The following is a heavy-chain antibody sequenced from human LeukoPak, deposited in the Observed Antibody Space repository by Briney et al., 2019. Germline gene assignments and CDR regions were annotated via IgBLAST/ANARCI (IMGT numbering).Heavy chain of an antibody. Sequence: GGSLRLSCAASGFTLSSYEMNWVRQAPGKGLEWVSYISSSGSTIYYADSVKGRFTISRDNAKNSLYLQMNSLRGDDTAVYYCAKSYSYYHMDDWGKGTSVTVSS. CDR3: AKSYSYYHMDD. J-gene: IGHJ6*03. CDR1: GFTLSSYE. V-gene: IGHV3-48*03. CDR2: ISSSGSTI.